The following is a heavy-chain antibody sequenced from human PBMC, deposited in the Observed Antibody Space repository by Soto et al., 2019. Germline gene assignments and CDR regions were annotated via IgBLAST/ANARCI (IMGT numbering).Heavy chain of an antibody. CDR2: IYTSGST. Sequence: PSDTLSLTCTVTGGSIISYYWSWIRQPAGKGLEWIGRIYTSGSTNYNPSLKSRVTMSVDTSKNQFSMKLSSVTAADTAVYYCARACSSNSCYDVFDYWGQGPLVT. D-gene: IGHD2-2*01. J-gene: IGHJ4*02. V-gene: IGHV4-4*07. CDR1: GGSIISYY. CDR3: ARACSSNSCYDVFDY.